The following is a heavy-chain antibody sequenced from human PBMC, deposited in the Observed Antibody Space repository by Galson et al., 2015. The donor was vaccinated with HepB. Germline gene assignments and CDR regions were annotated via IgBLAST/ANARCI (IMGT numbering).Heavy chain of an antibody. Sequence: CAISGDSVSSNSAAWNWIRQSPSRGLEWLGRTYYRSKWYNDYAVSVKSRITINPDTSKNQFSLQLNSVTPEDTAVYYCASSMSAAAGTAGADAFDIWGQGTMVTVSS. CDR3: ASSMSAAAGTAGADAFDI. D-gene: IGHD6-13*01. CDR2: TYYRSKWYN. V-gene: IGHV6-1*01. CDR1: GDSVSSNSAA. J-gene: IGHJ3*02.